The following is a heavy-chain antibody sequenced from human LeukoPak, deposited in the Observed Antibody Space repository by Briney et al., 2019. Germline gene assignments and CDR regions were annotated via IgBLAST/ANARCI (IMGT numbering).Heavy chain of an antibody. CDR1: GFIFSNYA. CDR2: ISYDGSNK. V-gene: IGHV3-30*04. D-gene: IGHD2-15*01. J-gene: IGHJ4*02. CDR3: ASTPNGVAAIYFDY. Sequence: GGSLRLSCAASGFIFSNYAMHWVRQAPGKGLEWVAVISYDGSNKYYADSVKGRFTISRDNAKNTLYLQMNSLRAGDTAVYYCASTPNGVAAIYFDYWGQGTLVTVSS.